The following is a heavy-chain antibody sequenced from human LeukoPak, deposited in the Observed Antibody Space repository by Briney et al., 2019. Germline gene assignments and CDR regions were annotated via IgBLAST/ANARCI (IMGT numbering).Heavy chain of an antibody. CDR2: IRNKRDGGTP. CDR1: GFTFSGSA. D-gene: IGHD1-26*01. J-gene: IGHJ4*02. V-gene: IGHV3-15*01. CDR3: TTLVGDKSFDH. Sequence: PGGSLRLSCAASGFTFSGSAMHWVRQAPGKGLELVGRIRNKRDGGTPDYVVPVQGRFTTSRDDSENTLYLHMNSLKTEDTARYFCTTLVGDKSFDHWGQGTRVTVSS.